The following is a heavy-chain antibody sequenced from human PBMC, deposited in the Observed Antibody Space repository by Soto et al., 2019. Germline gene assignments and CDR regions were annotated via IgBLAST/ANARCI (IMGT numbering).Heavy chain of an antibody. CDR1: GFTFSSYS. CDR2: ISSSSSYI. V-gene: IGHV3-21*01. Sequence: GGSLRLSCAASGFTFSSYSMNWVRQAPGKGLEWVSSISSSSSYIYYADSVKGRFTSSRDNAKNSLYLQMNSLRAEDTAVYYCARVCPRSSARVNCFVLWGQGTLVTGYS. CDR3: ARVCPRSSARVNCFVL. D-gene: IGHD6-6*01. J-gene: IGHJ5*02.